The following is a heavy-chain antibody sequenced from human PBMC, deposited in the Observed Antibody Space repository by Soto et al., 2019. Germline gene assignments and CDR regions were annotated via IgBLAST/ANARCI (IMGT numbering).Heavy chain of an antibody. V-gene: IGHV4-34*01. CDR3: ERGRDILVLSAASNPHPHFFDF. J-gene: IGHJ4*02. CDR2: INHSGST. Sequence: PSETLSLTCAGYGGSFSGYYWSWIRQPPGKGLEWIGEINHSGSTNYNPSLKSRVTISVDTSKNQFSLKVSAVTAADTAVYYCERGRDILVLSAASNPHPHFFDFWGQRTLVTVSS. D-gene: IGHD2-2*01. CDR1: GGSFSGYY.